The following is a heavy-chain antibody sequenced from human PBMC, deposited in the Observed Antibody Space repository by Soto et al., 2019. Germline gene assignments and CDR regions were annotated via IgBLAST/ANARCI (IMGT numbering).Heavy chain of an antibody. CDR3: AKEYREDGYNSVAPFDY. J-gene: IGHJ4*02. V-gene: IGHV3-30*18. CDR1: GFTFSSYG. Sequence: QVQLVESGGGVVQPGRSLRLSCAASGFTFSSYGMHWVRQAPGKGLEWVAVISYDGSNKYYADSVKGRFTISRDNSKNKLYLQMNSLRAEDTAVYYCAKEYREDGYNSVAPFDYWCQGTLVTVSS. CDR2: ISYDGSNK. D-gene: IGHD5-12*01.